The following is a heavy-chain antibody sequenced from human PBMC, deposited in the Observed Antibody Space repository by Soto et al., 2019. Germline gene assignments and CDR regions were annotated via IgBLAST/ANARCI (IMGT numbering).Heavy chain of an antibody. D-gene: IGHD1-1*01. J-gene: IGHJ4*02. V-gene: IGHV4-31*03. Sequence: PSETLSLTCTVSGGSISSGGYYWTWIRQHPGKGLEWIGYNYYSGITNYNPSLKSRVTISVDTSKNQFSLKLTSVTAADTAVYYCASQKLDVPAYFDYWGQGTLVTVSS. CDR3: ASQKLDVPAYFDY. CDR1: GGSISSGGYY. CDR2: NYYSGIT.